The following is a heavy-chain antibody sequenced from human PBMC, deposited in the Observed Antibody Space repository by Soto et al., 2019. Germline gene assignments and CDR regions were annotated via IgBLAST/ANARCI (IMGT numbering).Heavy chain of an antibody. D-gene: IGHD3-22*01. CDR3: ARLGYGDSGSYEDLDT. J-gene: IGHJ5*02. V-gene: IGHV4-39*01. CDR1: GVSISSSNYY. Sequence: SETLSLTCSVSGVSISSSNYYWGWIRQAPGKGLEWIGNIYHSGSPYYNPSLKSRVTISVDTSRNLFSLNLTSVTAADTAVYYXARLGYGDSGSYEDLDTWGQGTRVTVSS. CDR2: IYHSGSP.